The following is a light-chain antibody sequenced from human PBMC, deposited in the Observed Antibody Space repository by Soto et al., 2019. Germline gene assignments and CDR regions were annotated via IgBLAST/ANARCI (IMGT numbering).Light chain of an antibody. CDR1: QDINTC. Sequence: DIQMTQSPSSVSASIGDRVTITCRASQDINTCLAWYQQKPGKAPNLLIYGASSLQSGVPSRFSGSGSGTDFTLTISNLQPEDFATYYCQQANSFPFAFGPGTKVDIK. CDR3: QQANSFPFA. V-gene: IGKV1-12*02. CDR2: GAS. J-gene: IGKJ3*01.